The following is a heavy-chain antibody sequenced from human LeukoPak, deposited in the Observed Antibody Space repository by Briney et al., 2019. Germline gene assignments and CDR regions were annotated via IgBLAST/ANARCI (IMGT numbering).Heavy chain of an antibody. Sequence: PSETLSLTCTVSGVSIRSYYWSWIRQPPGKGLEWIGYIYDSGSTNYNPSLKSRVTISVDTSKNQFSLKLSSVTAADTAVYYCASYNFWSGNFDYWGQGTLVTVSS. CDR1: GVSIRSYY. D-gene: IGHD3-3*01. CDR3: ASYNFWSGNFDY. J-gene: IGHJ4*02. V-gene: IGHV4-59*01. CDR2: IYDSGST.